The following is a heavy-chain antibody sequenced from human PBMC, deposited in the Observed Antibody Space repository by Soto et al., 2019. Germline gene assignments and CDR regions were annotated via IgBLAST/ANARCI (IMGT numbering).Heavy chain of an antibody. V-gene: IGHV3-33*01. CDR1: GFTFSSYG. D-gene: IGHD3-10*01. CDR3: EREWFGAIDFDY. CDR2: IWYDGSNK. J-gene: IGHJ4*02. Sequence: QVQLVESGGGVVQPGRSLRLSFAASGFTFSSYGMHWVRQAPGKGLEWVAVIWYDGSNKYYADSVKGRFTISRDNSKNPLYLQMNSLRAEDTAVYYCEREWFGAIDFDYWGQGTLVTDSS.